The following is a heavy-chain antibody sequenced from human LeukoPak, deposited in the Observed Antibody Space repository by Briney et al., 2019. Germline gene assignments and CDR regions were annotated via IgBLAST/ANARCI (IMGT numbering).Heavy chain of an antibody. CDR2: INHRGST. J-gene: IGHJ4*02. CDR3: ARGYYDSSGYYQYLDY. CDR1: GGSFSGYY. Sequence: SETLSLTCAVYGGSFSGYYWSWIRQPPGKGLEWIGEINHRGSTNYNPSLKSRVTISVDTSKNQFSLKLSSVTAADTAVYYCARGYYDSSGYYQYLDYWGQGTLVTVSS. D-gene: IGHD3-22*01. V-gene: IGHV4-34*01.